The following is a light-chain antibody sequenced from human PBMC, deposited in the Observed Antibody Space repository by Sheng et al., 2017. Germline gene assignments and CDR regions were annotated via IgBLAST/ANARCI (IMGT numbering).Light chain of an antibody. CDR2: AAS. V-gene: IGKV3-15*01. Sequence: EIVLTQSPATLSLSPGERATLSCRASQSVSTNLAWYQQKPGQAPRLLIYAASTRATGFPARFSGSGSGTEFTLTINSLQSEDFAVYHCQQYNKWPLTFGGGTKVEIK. CDR3: QQYNKWPLT. J-gene: IGKJ4*01. CDR1: QSVSTN.